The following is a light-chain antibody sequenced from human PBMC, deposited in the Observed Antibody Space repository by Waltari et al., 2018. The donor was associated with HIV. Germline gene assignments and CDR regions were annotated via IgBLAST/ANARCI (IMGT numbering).Light chain of an antibody. CDR2: GNS. Sequence: QSALTQPPSVSGAPGQRVTISCTGSSSNIGAGYDVHWYQQIPGTAPKLLIYGNSHRPSGVPDRFSGSKSGTSASLAITGLQAEDEADYYCQSYDSSLSVWVFGGGTKLTVL. CDR3: QSYDSSLSVWV. CDR1: SSNIGAGYD. V-gene: IGLV1-40*01. J-gene: IGLJ3*02.